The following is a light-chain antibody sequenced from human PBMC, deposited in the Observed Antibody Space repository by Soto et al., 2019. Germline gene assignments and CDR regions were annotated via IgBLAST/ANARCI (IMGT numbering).Light chain of an antibody. CDR3: QHFGGSYS. CDR2: GAS. Sequence: EIVLTQSPGTLSLSPGERATLSCTASQTVSTSSLAWYQQKPGQAPRLLIYGASKRATGTPDRFSGSGSGTDFTLTISGLEPEDFVVYYCQHFGGSYSFGQGTKLEIK. V-gene: IGKV3-20*01. J-gene: IGKJ2*03. CDR1: QTVSTSS.